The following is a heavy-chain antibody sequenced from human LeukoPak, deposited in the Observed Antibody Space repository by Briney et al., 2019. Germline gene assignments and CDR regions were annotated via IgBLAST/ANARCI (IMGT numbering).Heavy chain of an antibody. CDR2: IWSDATNM. Sequence: PGRSLRLSCATSGFTFSHYGMHWVRQAPGKGLEWVAVIWSDATNMYYGDSVKGRFTISRDNSRKTLYLQMSSLRVEDTAVYYCAKDAQRGFDYSNSLESWGQGTLVTASS. CDR1: GFTFSHYG. CDR3: AKDAQRGFDYSNSLES. J-gene: IGHJ5*01. V-gene: IGHV3-33*03. D-gene: IGHD4-11*01.